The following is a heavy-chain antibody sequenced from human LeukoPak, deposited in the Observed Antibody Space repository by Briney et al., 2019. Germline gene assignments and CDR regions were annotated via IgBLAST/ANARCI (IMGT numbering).Heavy chain of an antibody. D-gene: IGHD4-17*01. CDR2: INHSGNT. Sequence: SETLSLTCAVYSGSFSGYYWSWIRQPPGKGLEWIGEINHSGNTNYNPSLKSRVTISVDTSKNQFSLKLSSVTAADTAVYYCASHLGDYLSSDFDYWGQGTLVTVSS. CDR1: SGSFSGYY. V-gene: IGHV4-34*01. J-gene: IGHJ4*02. CDR3: ASHLGDYLSSDFDY.